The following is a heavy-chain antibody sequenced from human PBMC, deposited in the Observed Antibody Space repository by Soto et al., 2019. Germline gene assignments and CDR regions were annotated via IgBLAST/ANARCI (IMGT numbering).Heavy chain of an antibody. D-gene: IGHD6-19*01. CDR1: GFPFSSYG. J-gene: IGHJ5*02. CDR2: ISSSGSST. Sequence: EVQLLESGGGLVHPGGSLRLSCAASGFPFSSYGMSWVRQAPGKGLEWVSIISSSGSSTYYADSVKGRFTISRDNSKNTLFLQMKSLRAEDTALYYCAKRESSGWKVWFDPWGQGTLVTVSS. V-gene: IGHV3-23*01. CDR3: AKRESSGWKVWFDP.